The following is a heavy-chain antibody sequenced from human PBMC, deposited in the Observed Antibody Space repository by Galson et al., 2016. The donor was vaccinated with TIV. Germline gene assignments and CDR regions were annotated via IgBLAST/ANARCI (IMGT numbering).Heavy chain of an antibody. V-gene: IGHV4-59*01. D-gene: IGHD6-6*01. J-gene: IGHJ3*01. CDR1: GGSMTSYY. Sequence: SETLSLTCAVSGGSMTSYYWNWFRQSPGKGLEWIAYIYSSGGTNSNPSPRRRLTMSVDTSKNQVSLRMYSVTAADTAICYCTRGIAARPAIAVDAFDVWGPGTMGAVSS. CDR2: IYSSGGT. CDR3: TRGIAARPAIAVDAFDV.